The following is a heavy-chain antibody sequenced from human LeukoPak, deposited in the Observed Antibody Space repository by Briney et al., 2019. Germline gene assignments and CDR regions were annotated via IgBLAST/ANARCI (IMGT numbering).Heavy chain of an antibody. CDR1: GGSISSYY. J-gene: IGHJ4*02. CDR3: ARALNYDYVWGSYRYTSYFDY. Sequence: PSETLSLTCTVSGGSISSYYWSWIRQPPGKGLEWIGYIYYSGSTNYNPSLKSRVTISVDTSKNQFSLKLSSVTAADTAVYYCARALNYDYVWGSYRYTSYFDYWGQGTLVTVSS. D-gene: IGHD3-16*02. CDR2: IYYSGST. V-gene: IGHV4-59*01.